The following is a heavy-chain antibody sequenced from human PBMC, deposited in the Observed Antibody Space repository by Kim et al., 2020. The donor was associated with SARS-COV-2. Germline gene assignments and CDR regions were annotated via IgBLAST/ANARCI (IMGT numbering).Heavy chain of an antibody. Sequence: GESLKISCKGSGYSFTSYWIGWVRQMPGKGLEWMGIIYPGDSDTRYSPSFQGQVTISADKSISTAYLQWSSLKASDTAMYYCARLSGVVVVTAIFDYWGQGTLVTVSP. D-gene: IGHD2-21*02. CDR1: GYSFTSYW. J-gene: IGHJ4*02. CDR2: IYPGDSDT. V-gene: IGHV5-51*01. CDR3: ARLSGVVVVTAIFDY.